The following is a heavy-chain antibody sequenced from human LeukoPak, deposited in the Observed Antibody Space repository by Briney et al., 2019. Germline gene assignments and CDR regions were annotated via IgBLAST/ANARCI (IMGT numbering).Heavy chain of an antibody. CDR2: IYTSGST. CDR3: AVEMAYPQRKGDFDY. D-gene: IGHD5-24*01. Sequence: SETLSLTCTVSGGSISSGSYYWSWIRQPAGKGLEWIGRIYTSGSTNDNPSLNSRLTISVDTSKNQFSLKLSSVTAADTAVYYCAVEMAYPQRKGDFDYWGQGTLVTVSS. V-gene: IGHV4-61*02. J-gene: IGHJ4*02. CDR1: GGSISSGSYY.